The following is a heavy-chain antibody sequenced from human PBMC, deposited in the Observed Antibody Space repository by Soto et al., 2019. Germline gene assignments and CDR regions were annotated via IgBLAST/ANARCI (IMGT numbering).Heavy chain of an antibody. CDR3: ARDQGVVATADNWFDP. CDR1: GGSITDYS. CDR2: IFSSGST. V-gene: IGHV4-4*07. J-gene: IGHJ5*02. Sequence: SETLSLTCTVSGGSITDYSWVWIRQPAGKGLEWIGRIFSSGSTNYNPSLKGRITMSLDTSKNQFSLKLNSATATDTSVYFCARDQGVVATADNWFDPWGQGILVTVSS. D-gene: IGHD2-21*02.